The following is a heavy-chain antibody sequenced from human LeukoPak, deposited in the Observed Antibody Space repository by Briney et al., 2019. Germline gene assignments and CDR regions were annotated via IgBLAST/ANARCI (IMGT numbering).Heavy chain of an antibody. J-gene: IGHJ4*02. D-gene: IGHD3-16*01. CDR2: ISVGGGDT. Sequence: GGSLRPSCAASGFTFSSYGMHWVRQAPGKGLEWVSSISVGGGDTFASDSVKGRFTITRENSKNALYLQMTGLRVEDTAVYFCAKLNLGEMAYFDSWGQGTLVTVSS. V-gene: IGHV3-23*01. CDR3: AKLNLGEMAYFDS. CDR1: GFTFSSYG.